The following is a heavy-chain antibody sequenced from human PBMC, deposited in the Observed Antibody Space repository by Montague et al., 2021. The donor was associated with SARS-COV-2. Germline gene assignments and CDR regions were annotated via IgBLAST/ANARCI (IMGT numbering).Heavy chain of an antibody. Sequence: SETLSLTCSVSGASISSYDWSWIRQPPGKGLEWIAYHYSGGITGHNPSLKSRGTISVDTSKNQVSLRLKSVTAADTAVYYCAREGLVGGYYFDLWGQGTPVTVSS. CDR2: HYSGGIT. V-gene: IGHV4-4*08. D-gene: IGHD3-16*01. CDR1: GASISSYD. CDR3: AREGLVGGYYFDL. J-gene: IGHJ4*02.